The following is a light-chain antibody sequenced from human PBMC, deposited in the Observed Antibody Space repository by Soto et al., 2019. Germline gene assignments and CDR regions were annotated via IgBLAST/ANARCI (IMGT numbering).Light chain of an antibody. CDR3: VAWDDSLNGHV. V-gene: IGLV1-44*01. Sequence: QLVLTQPPSASGTPGQRVTISCSGGSSNIGTNTVSWYQQVPGTAPKVLIYVNDQRPSGVPDRFSGSNSGTSDSLAISGLQPEDEAEYYCVAWDDSLNGHVFGTGTKVTVL. CDR2: VND. CDR1: SSNIGTNT. J-gene: IGLJ1*01.